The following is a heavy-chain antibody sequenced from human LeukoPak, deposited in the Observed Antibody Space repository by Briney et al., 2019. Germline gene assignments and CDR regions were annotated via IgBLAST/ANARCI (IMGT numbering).Heavy chain of an antibody. CDR1: GFTFSDYY. D-gene: IGHD3-10*01. CDR3: ARDGGLLWFGELSAFEHRYMDV. V-gene: IGHV3-11*01. CDR2: ISSRGSTI. J-gene: IGHJ6*03. Sequence: PGGSLRFSCAASGFTFSDYYMSWIRQAPGKGLEWVSYISSRGSTIYYADSVKGRFTISRDNAKNSLYLQMNSLRAEDTAVYYCARDGGLLWFGELSAFEHRYMDVWGKGTTVTISS.